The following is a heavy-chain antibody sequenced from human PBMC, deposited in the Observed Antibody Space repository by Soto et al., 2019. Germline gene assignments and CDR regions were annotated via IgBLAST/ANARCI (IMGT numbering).Heavy chain of an antibody. J-gene: IGHJ6*03. D-gene: IGHD4-4*01. Sequence: TLSLTCAVYGGSFSGYYWSWIRQPPGKGLEWIGEINHSGSTNYNPSLKSRVTISVDTSKNQFSLKLSSVTAADTAVYYCARNSNPAPNPSYSYMDAWGKGTTVTVSS. CDR2: INHSGST. CDR1: GGSFSGYY. CDR3: ARNSNPAPNPSYSYMDA. V-gene: IGHV4-34*01.